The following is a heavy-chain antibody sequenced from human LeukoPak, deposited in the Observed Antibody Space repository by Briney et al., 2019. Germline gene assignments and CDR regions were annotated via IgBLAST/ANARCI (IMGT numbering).Heavy chain of an antibody. J-gene: IGHJ4*02. CDR3: ARAKGYCSSTSCRNDIYFDY. Sequence: SVKVSCKASGGTFSSYAISWVRQAPGQGLEWMGGIIPIFGTANYAQKFQGRFTITTDESTSTAYMELSSLRSEDTAVYYCARAKGYCSSTSCRNDIYFDYWGQGTLVTVSS. CDR2: IIPIFGTA. CDR1: GGTFSSYA. V-gene: IGHV1-69*05. D-gene: IGHD2-2*01.